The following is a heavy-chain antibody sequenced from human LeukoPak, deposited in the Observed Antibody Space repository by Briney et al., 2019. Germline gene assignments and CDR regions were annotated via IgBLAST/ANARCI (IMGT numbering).Heavy chain of an antibody. V-gene: IGHV3-23*01. CDR2: ISGSGGST. J-gene: IGHJ6*03. Sequence: GGSLRLSCAASGFTFSSHTMNWVRQAPGKGLEWVSAISGSGGSTYYADSVKGRFTISRDNSKNPLYLQMNSLRAEDTAVYYCARGVGLPDYYMDVWGKGTTVTVSS. CDR3: ARGVGLPDYYMDV. D-gene: IGHD1-26*01. CDR1: GFTFSSHT.